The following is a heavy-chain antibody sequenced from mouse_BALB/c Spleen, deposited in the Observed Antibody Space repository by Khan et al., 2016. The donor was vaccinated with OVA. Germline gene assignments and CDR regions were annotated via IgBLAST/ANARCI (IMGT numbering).Heavy chain of an antibody. V-gene: IGHV1-69*02. Sequence: QVQLQQPGAELVKPGASVKLSCKASGYTFTSYWMHWMKQRPGQGLEWIGEIDPSDTYTNYNQNFKGKATLTVDKSSSTAYMQLSSLTSEDSAVYYCASSYYYGSSTWIAYWGQGTLVTGSA. CDR3: ASSYYYGSSTWIAY. CDR2: IDPSDTYT. D-gene: IGHD1-1*01. CDR1: GYTFTSYW. J-gene: IGHJ3*01.